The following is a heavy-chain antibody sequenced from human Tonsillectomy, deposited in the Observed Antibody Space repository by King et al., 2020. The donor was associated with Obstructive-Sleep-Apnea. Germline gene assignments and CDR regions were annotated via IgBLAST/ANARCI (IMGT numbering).Heavy chain of an antibody. CDR3: AGLFVVVAALDY. CDR2: IYHSGST. J-gene: IGHJ4*02. V-gene: IGHV4-38-2*02. D-gene: IGHD2-15*01. Sequence: QLQESGPGLVKPSETLSLTCTVSGYSISSGYYWGWIRQPPGKGLEWIGSIYHSGSTYYNPSLKSRVTISVDTSKNQFSLKLSSVTAADTAVYYCAGLFVVVAALDYWGQGTLVTVSS. CDR1: GYSISSGYY.